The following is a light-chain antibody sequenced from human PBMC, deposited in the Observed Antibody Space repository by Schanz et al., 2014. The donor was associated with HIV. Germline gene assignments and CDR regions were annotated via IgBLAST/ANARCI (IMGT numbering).Light chain of an antibody. CDR2: EVT. V-gene: IGLV2-14*02. CDR3: SSYTSSSTLV. J-gene: IGLJ2*01. Sequence: QSALTQPASVSGSPGQSITISCTGTSNDVGTTNRVSWYQQHPDKAPKLMIYEVTRRPPGVSNRFSGSKSGNTASLTISGLQAEDEADYYCSSYTSSSTLVFGGGTKLTVL. CDR1: SNDVGTTNR.